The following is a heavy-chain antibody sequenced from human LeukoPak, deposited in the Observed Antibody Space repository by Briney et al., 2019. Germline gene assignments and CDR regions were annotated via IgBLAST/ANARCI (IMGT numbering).Heavy chain of an antibody. D-gene: IGHD3-22*01. Sequence: SETLSLTCTVSGGSISGSSYYWGWIRQPPGKGLEWIGSIYYSGSTYYNPSLKSRVTISVDTSKNQFSLKLSSVTAADTAVYYCASVYDSSGYYPFWSQGTLVTVSS. CDR1: GGSISGSSYY. CDR3: ASVYDSSGYYPF. CDR2: IYYSGST. V-gene: IGHV4-39*07. J-gene: IGHJ4*02.